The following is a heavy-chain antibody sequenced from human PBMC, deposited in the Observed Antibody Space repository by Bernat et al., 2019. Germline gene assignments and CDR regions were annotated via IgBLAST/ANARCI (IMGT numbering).Heavy chain of an antibody. J-gene: IGHJ4*02. D-gene: IGHD6-13*01. CDR1: GFNFSSHG. Sequence: EVQLLESGGGLVQPGGSLRLSCAASGFNFSSHGMTWVRQAPGKGLEWVSAISGSGDTTNYEDSVKGRFTISRDNSKNMLYLQMNSLRAEDTAVYFCARGLYTSSWGDFDYWGQGTLVTVSS. CDR2: ISGSGDTT. CDR3: ARGLYTSSWGDFDY. V-gene: IGHV3-23*01.